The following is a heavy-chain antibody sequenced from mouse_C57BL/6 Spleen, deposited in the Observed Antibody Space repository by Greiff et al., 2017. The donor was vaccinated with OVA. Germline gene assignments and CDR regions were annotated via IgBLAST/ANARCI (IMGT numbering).Heavy chain of an antibody. D-gene: IGHD1-1*01. Sequence: VQLQQSVAELVRPGASVKLSCTASGFNIKNTYMHWVKQRPEQGLEWIGRIDPANGNTKYAPKFQGKATITADTSSNTAYLQLISLTSEDTAIYYCARSHYYGSPWFAYWGQGTLVTVSA. CDR2: IDPANGNT. CDR3: ARSHYYGSPWFAY. CDR1: GFNIKNTY. J-gene: IGHJ3*01. V-gene: IGHV14-3*01.